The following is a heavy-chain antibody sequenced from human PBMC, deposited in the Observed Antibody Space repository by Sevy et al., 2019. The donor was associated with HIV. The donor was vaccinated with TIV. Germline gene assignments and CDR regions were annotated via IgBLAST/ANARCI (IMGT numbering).Heavy chain of an antibody. J-gene: IGHJ5*02. D-gene: IGHD2-2*01. Sequence: SETLSLTCAVHDGSFSGYYWNWICQLPGKGLEWIGEINESGITNYNPSLKSRVTISVETSKKEFSLKLNAVTAADTAVYFCARSPPVVVVPGAPSWFDPWGQGTLVTVSS. V-gene: IGHV4-34*01. CDR1: DGSFSGYY. CDR2: INESGIT. CDR3: ARSPPVVVVPGAPSWFDP.